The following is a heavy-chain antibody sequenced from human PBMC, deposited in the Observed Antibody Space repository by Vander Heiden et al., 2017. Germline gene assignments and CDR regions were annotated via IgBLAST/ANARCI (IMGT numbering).Heavy chain of an antibody. D-gene: IGHD3-10*01. CDR1: GGYISSYF. CDR2: TYTSGST. J-gene: IGHJ3*02. CDR3: ARVNPFYYGSGTYYKSNEFDI. Sequence: QVQLQESGPGLVKPSEPLSLTCTVSGGYISSYFWIWIRQPAGKGLEWIGRTYTSGSTNYNPSLKSRVTMSVDTSKNQFSLKLSSVTAADTAVYYCARVNPFYYGSGTYYKSNEFDIWGQGTMVTVSS. V-gene: IGHV4-4*07.